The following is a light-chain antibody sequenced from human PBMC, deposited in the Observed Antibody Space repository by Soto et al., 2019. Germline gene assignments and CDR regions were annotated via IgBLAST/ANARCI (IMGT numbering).Light chain of an antibody. J-gene: IGKJ1*01. Sequence: EIVLTQSPGTLSLSQEESTALSCRASQSVNNNSLACYHQKPGRAPRLVIYCASKRATGIPDRFSGSGSGTDFSLTISRLEPEDFAVYYCQQYGSAPWTFGQGTNVELK. CDR2: CAS. CDR3: QQYGSAPWT. CDR1: QSVNNNS. V-gene: IGKV3-20*01.